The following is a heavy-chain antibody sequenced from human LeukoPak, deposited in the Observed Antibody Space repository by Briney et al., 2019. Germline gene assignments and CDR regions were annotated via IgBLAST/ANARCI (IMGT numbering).Heavy chain of an antibody. Sequence: PSETLSLTXTVSGGSISSSSYYWGWIGQPPGKGLEWIGSIYYSGSTYYNPSLKSRVTISVDTSKNQFSLKLSSVTAADTAVYYCARLDDSSGYYIDDAFDIWGQGTMVTVSS. V-gene: IGHV4-39*01. CDR1: GGSISSSSYY. J-gene: IGHJ3*02. CDR2: IYYSGST. CDR3: ARLDDSSGYYIDDAFDI. D-gene: IGHD3-22*01.